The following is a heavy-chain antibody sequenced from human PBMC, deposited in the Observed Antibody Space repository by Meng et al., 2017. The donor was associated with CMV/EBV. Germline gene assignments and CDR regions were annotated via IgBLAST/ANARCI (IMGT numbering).Heavy chain of an antibody. CDR2: ISGSGGST. V-gene: IGHV3-23*01. CDR1: SYA. J-gene: IGHJ4*02. CDR3: AKDFEQTSYYYDSSGYSSWLQ. D-gene: IGHD3-22*01. Sequence: SYAMSWVRQAPGKGLEWVSAISGSGGSTYYADSVKGRFTISRDNSKNTLYLQMNSLRAEDTAVYYCAKDFEQTSYYYDSSGYSSWLQWGQGTLVTVSS.